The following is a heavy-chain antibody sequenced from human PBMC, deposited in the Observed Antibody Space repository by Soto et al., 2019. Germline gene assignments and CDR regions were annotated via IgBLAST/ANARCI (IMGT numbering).Heavy chain of an antibody. CDR2: IIPIFGTA. Sequence: QVQLVQSGAEVKKPGSSVKVSCKASGGTFSSYAISWVRQAPGQGLEWMGWIIPIFGTANYAQKFQGRVTITADESTSTAHMERSSLRSEDTAVYYCARDRAYGSGSYYVDYWGQGTLVTVSS. D-gene: IGHD3-10*01. CDR1: GGTFSSYA. CDR3: ARDRAYGSGSYYVDY. J-gene: IGHJ4*02. V-gene: IGHV1-69*12.